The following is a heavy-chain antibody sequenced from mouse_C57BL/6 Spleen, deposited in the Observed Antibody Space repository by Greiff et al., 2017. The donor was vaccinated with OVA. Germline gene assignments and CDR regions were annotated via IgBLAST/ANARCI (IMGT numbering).Heavy chain of an antibody. CDR3: ARNGGWLLRLDD. CDR2: IYPSDSET. D-gene: IGHD2-3*01. J-gene: IGHJ2*01. Sequence: QVQLQQPGAELVRPGSSVKLSCKASGYTFTSYWMDWVKQRPGQGLEWIGNIYPSDSETHYNQKFKDKATLTVDKSSSTAYMQLSSLTSEDSAVYYCARNGGWLLRLDDWGQGTTLTVSS. V-gene: IGHV1-61*01. CDR1: GYTFTSYW.